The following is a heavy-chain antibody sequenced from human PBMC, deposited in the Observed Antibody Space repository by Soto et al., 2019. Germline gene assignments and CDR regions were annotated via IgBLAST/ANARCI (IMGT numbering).Heavy chain of an antibody. D-gene: IGHD3-3*02. CDR3: ARDPFVKWYGAVDI. V-gene: IGHV3-7*01. J-gene: IGHJ3*02. Sequence: GGSLRLSCEASGFTFSSYWMTWVRQAPGKGLEWVANIKQDESEKRYMDSVKGRFTISRDNAKKSLYLQMNSLRAEDAAVYYCARDPFVKWYGAVDIWGQGTMVTVSS. CDR1: GFTFSSYW. CDR2: IKQDESEK.